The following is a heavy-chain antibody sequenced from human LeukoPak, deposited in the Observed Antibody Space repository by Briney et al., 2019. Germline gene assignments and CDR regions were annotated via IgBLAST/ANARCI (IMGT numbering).Heavy chain of an antibody. J-gene: IGHJ3*02. CDR3: ARRGRLGPSHAFDI. Sequence: SETLSLTCTVSGGSISSYYWSRIRQPPGKGLEWIGYIYYSGSTNYNPSLKSRVTISVDTSKNQFSLKLSSVTAADTAVYYCARRGRLGPSHAFDIWGQGTMVTVSS. V-gene: IGHV4-59*08. CDR2: IYYSGST. CDR1: GGSISSYY. D-gene: IGHD3-16*01.